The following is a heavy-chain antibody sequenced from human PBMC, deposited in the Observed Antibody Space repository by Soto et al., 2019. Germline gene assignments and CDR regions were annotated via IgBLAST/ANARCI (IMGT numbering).Heavy chain of an antibody. Sequence: QVQLVQSGAEVKKPGASVKVSCKASGYTFTNFGISWVRQAPGQGLEWMGWISADNGNTNYAQNFQGRVSMTTDTNTSTAYMELRSLRSDDTAFYYCARWGTPIDYWGQGTLVTVSS. D-gene: IGHD3-16*01. J-gene: IGHJ4*02. CDR2: ISADNGNT. CDR1: GYTFTNFG. V-gene: IGHV1-18*01. CDR3: ARWGTPIDY.